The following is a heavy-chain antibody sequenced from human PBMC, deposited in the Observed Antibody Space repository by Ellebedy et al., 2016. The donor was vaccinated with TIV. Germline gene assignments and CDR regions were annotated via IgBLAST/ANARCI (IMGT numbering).Heavy chain of an antibody. V-gene: IGHV4-61*08. Sequence: MPSETLSLTCTVSGGSISSGGYYWSWIRQPPGKGLEWIGEINHSGSTNYNPSLKSRVTISVDTSKNQFSLKLSSVTAADTAVYYCARNILLDTAMVYYYYGMDVWGQGTTVTVSS. CDR3: ARNILLDTAMVYYYYGMDV. J-gene: IGHJ6*02. CDR1: GGSISSGGYY. CDR2: INHSGST. D-gene: IGHD5-18*01.